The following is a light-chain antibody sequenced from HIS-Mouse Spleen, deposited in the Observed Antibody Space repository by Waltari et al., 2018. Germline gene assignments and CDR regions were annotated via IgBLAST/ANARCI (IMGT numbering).Light chain of an antibody. CDR1: ALPTKY. V-gene: IGLV3-10*01. CDR3: YSTDSSGNHRRV. Sequence: SYELTQPPSVSVSPGQTARITCSGAALPTKYAYWYQQKSGQAPVLVIYEDSKRPSGIPERFSGSSSGTMATLTISGAQVEDEADYYCYSTDSSGNHRRVFGGGTKLTVL. J-gene: IGLJ3*02. CDR2: EDS.